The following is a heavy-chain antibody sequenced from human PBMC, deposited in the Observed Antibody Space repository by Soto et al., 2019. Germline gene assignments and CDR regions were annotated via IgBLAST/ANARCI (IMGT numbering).Heavy chain of an antibody. D-gene: IGHD4-4*01. Sequence: QLQLVQSGTELKKPGASVKVSCKASGYTFTNYGITWVRQAPGQGPEWMGWINADYGNTNYEQKFQGRVTMTTDTSTNTAYMELRSLRSDDTAVYYCARKSLSNFNWFDPWGQGTLVTVSS. CDR1: GYTFTNYG. V-gene: IGHV1-18*04. CDR3: ARKSLSNFNWFDP. CDR2: INADYGNT. J-gene: IGHJ5*02.